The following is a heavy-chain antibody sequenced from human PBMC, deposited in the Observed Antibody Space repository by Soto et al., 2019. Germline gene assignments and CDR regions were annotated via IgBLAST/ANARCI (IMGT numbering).Heavy chain of an antibody. D-gene: IGHD6-13*01. Sequence: PSETLSLTCTVSGVSVSSYYWSWIRQPPGKGLEWIGYIYYSGSTNYNPSLKSRVTISVDTSKNQFSLKLSSVTAADTAVYYCARSGAEAIRLKAYGGQGTLVTVSS. V-gene: IGHV4-59*02. CDR1: GVSVSSYY. CDR2: IYYSGST. CDR3: ARSGAEAIRLKAY. J-gene: IGHJ4*02.